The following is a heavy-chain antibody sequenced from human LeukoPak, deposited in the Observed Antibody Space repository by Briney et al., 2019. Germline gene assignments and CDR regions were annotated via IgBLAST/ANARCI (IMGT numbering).Heavy chain of an antibody. CDR3: ARLSVVVPAALNFDY. J-gene: IGHJ4*02. Sequence: SETLSLTCTVSGGSISSYYWSWIRQPPGKGLEWIGYIYYSGSTNYNPSLKSRVTISVDTSKNQFSLKLSSVTAADTAVYYCARLSVVVPAALNFDYWGQGTLVTVSS. CDR1: GGSISSYY. V-gene: IGHV4-59*08. D-gene: IGHD2-2*01. CDR2: IYYSGST.